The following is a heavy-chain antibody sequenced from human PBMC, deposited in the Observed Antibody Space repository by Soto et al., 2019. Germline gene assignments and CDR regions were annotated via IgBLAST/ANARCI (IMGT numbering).Heavy chain of an antibody. CDR2: ISYDGSNK. Sequence: GGSLRLSCAASGFTFSSYGMHWVRQAPGKGLEWVAVISYDGSNKYYADSVKGRFTISRDNSKNTLYLQMNSLRAEDTAVYYWAKDRSSVYFDYWGQGTLVTVSS. CDR3: AKDRSSVYFDY. D-gene: IGHD3-22*01. V-gene: IGHV3-30*18. CDR1: GFTFSSYG. J-gene: IGHJ4*02.